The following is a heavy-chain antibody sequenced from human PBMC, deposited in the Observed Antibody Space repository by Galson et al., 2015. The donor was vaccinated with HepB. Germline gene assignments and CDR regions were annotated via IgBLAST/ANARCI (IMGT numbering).Heavy chain of an antibody. CDR1: GGTFSSYS. D-gene: IGHD3-10*01. CDR2: IIPIFGTA. V-gene: IGHV1-69*13. J-gene: IGHJ3*02. CDR3: ARDRGSGSYSLAFDI. Sequence: SVKVSCKASGGTFSSYSISWVRQAPGQGLEWKGVIIPIFGTANYAQTFQGRVTITADESTSTAYMELSSLRSEDTAVYYCARDRGSGSYSLAFDIWGQGTMVTVSS.